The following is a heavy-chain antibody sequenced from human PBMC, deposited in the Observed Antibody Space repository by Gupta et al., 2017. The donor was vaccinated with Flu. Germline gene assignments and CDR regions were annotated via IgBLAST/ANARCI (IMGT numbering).Heavy chain of an antibody. D-gene: IGHD2-21*02. CDR1: GFTFDDYA. V-gene: IGHV3-9*01. CDR3: AKSEGVSGLQDAFDI. J-gene: IGHJ3*02. Sequence: EVQLVESGGGLVQPGRSLRLSCAASGFTFDDYAMHWVRQAPGKGLEWVSGISWNSGSIGYADSVKGLFTISRDNAKNSLYLQMNSLRAEDTALYYCAKSEGVSGLQDAFDIWGQGTMVTVSS. CDR2: ISWNSGSI.